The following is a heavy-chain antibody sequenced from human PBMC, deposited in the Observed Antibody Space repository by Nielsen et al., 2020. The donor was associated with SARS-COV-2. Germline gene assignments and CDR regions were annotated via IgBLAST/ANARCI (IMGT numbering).Heavy chain of an antibody. CDR2: IYYSGST. V-gene: IGHV4-59*01. D-gene: IGHD2-15*01. CDR3: ARDQGVVVVAATYYYYYGMDV. Sequence: WIRQPPGKGLEWIGYIYYSGSTNYNPSLKSRVTVSVGTSKNQFSLKLSSVTAADTAVYYCARDQGVVVVAATYYYYYGMDVWGQGTTVTVSS. J-gene: IGHJ6*02.